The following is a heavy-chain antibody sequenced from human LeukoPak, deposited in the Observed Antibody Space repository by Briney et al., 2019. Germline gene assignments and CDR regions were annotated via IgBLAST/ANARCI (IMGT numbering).Heavy chain of an antibody. J-gene: IGHJ4*02. D-gene: IGHD6-13*01. CDR2: IGSDSSFT. CDR1: GFTFSDYY. V-gene: IGHV3-11*06. Sequence: GGSLRLSCAASGFTFSDYYMTWIRQAPGKGLEWISYIGSDSSFTKYTDSVKGRFTVSRDNAKNSLYLQMNSLRAEDTAVYFCARLPSTRAAGTYDYWGQGTLVTVSS. CDR3: ARLPSTRAAGTYDY.